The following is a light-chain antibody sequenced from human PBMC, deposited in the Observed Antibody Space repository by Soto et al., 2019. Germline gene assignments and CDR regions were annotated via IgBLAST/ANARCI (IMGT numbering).Light chain of an antibody. CDR2: GAH. CDR1: QSVSDN. CDR3: QPYNKWPPAIS. J-gene: IGKJ5*01. V-gene: IGKV3-15*01. Sequence: EIMWTQSPATLSVSPGEGATLSCRASQSVSDNLAWYQQKPGQAPRLLIYGAHTRATGIPARFSGSGSGTEFTLTISSRQSEDFAVYYCQPYNKWPPAISFGQGTRLEIK.